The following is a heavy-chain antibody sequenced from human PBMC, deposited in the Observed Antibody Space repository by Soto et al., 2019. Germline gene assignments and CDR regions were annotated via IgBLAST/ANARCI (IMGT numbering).Heavy chain of an antibody. D-gene: IGHD3-9*01. CDR3: AREGRVLRYFDWLSAGLFFDY. CDR2: ISAYNGNT. CDR1: GYTFTSYG. Sequence: ASVKVSCKASGYTFTSYGISWVRQAPGQGLEWMGWISAYNGNTNYAQKLQGRVTMTTDTSTSTAYMELRSLRSDDTAVYYCAREGRVLRYFDWLSAGLFFDYWGQGTLVTVSS. V-gene: IGHV1-18*01. J-gene: IGHJ4*02.